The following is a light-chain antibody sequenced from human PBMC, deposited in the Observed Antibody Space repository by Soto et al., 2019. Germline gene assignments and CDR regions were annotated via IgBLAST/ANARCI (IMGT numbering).Light chain of an antibody. V-gene: IGKV1-12*01. Sequence: DIQMTQSPSSVSTSVGDRVTITCRASQSINTWLAWYQQKPGEAPKLLIYAASTLQSGVPSRFSGTGSGTDFTLTIRSRKPEDFATYFCQQGNSFPFTFGQGTKVDIK. J-gene: IGKJ2*01. CDR1: QSINTW. CDR2: AAS. CDR3: QQGNSFPFT.